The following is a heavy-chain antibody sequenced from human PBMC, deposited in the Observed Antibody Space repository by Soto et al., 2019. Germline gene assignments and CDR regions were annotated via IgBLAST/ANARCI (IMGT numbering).Heavy chain of an antibody. V-gene: IGHV1-24*01. CDR2: FDPEDGET. CDR3: ARDLHIVVVNATMSTGGMDV. J-gene: IGHJ6*02. Sequence: ASVKVSCKVSGYTLTELSMHWVRQAPGKGLEWMGGFDPEDGETIYAQKFQGRVTMTEDTSTDTAYMELSSLRSEDTAVYYCARDLHIVVVNATMSTGGMDVWGQGTTVTVSS. CDR1: GYTLTELS. D-gene: IGHD2-21*01.